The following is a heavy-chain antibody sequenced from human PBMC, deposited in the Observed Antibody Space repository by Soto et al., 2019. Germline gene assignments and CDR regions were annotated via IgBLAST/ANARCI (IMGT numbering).Heavy chain of an antibody. Sequence: SETLSLTCAVYGGSFSGYYWSWIRQPPGKGLEWIGEINHSGSTNYNPFLKSRVTISVDTSKNQFSLKLSSVTAADTAVYYCARPKQQLVRFGSGYFQHWGQGTLVTVSS. J-gene: IGHJ1*01. CDR3: ARPKQQLVRFGSGYFQH. CDR2: INHSGST. D-gene: IGHD6-13*01. CDR1: GGSFSGYY. V-gene: IGHV4-34*01.